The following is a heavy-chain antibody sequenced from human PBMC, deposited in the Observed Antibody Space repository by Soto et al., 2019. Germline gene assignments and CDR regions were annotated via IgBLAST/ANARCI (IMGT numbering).Heavy chain of an antibody. CDR3: TTELNSGYATY. V-gene: IGHV3-15*01. D-gene: IGHD5-12*01. Sequence: EVQLVESGGGLVKPGGSLRLSCAASGFTFSNAWMSWVRQAPGKGLEWVGRIKSKTDGGTTDYAAPVKGRFTISRDDSKNTLYLQMNSLKTEDTAVYHCTTELNSGYATYWGQGTLVTVSS. CDR1: GFTFSNAW. J-gene: IGHJ4*02. CDR2: IKSKTDGGTT.